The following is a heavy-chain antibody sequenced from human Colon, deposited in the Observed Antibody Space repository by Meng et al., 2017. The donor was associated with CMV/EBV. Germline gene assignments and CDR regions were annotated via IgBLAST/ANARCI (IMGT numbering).Heavy chain of an antibody. Sequence: GESLKISCAASGFIVNSNFMSRVRQAPGKGLEWVSVFYSGGRPYYADSVKGRFTVSIDNSENTVYLQMNSLRPEDTAVYYCAGERAFGVPGRRGPNWFDPWGQGTQVTVSS. J-gene: IGHJ5*02. V-gene: IGHV3-66*02. CDR3: AGERAFGVPGRRGPNWFDP. D-gene: IGHD2-8*01. CDR1: GFIVNSNF. CDR2: FYSGGRP.